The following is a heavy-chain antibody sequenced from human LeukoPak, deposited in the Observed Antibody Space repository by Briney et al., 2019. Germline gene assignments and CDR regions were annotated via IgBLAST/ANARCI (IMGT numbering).Heavy chain of an antibody. Sequence: GGSLRLSCAASGFTFSSYAMSWVRQAPGKGLEWVSTLSTGGSSTYYADSVKGRFTISRDNSKNTLYLQMNSLRAEDTAVYHCAKEGGIVVVPATILYFDFWGQGTLVTVSS. CDR2: LSTGGSST. CDR3: AKEGGIVVVPATILYFDF. J-gene: IGHJ4*02. V-gene: IGHV3-23*01. CDR1: GFTFSSYA. D-gene: IGHD2-2*02.